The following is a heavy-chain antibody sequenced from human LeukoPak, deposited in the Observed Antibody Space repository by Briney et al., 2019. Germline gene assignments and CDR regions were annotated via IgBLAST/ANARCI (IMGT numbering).Heavy chain of an antibody. CDR1: GYTFTGYY. Sequence: WASVNVSFKASGYTFTGYYMHWVRHAPGQGLEWMGWINPNSGGTNYAQKVQGRVTMTRDTSISTAYMELSRLRSDDTAVYYCARERCTNGVCYTPYYGMDVWGQGTTVTVSS. J-gene: IGHJ6*02. D-gene: IGHD2-8*01. CDR2: INPNSGGT. CDR3: ARERCTNGVCYTPYYGMDV. V-gene: IGHV1-2*02.